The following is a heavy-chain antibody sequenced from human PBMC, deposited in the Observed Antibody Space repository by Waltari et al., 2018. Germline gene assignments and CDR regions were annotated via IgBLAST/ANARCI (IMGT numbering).Heavy chain of an antibody. CDR3: ASLAYYDFWSGYCFDY. V-gene: IGHV4-39*07. CDR1: GGSISSHY. CDR2: IYYSGST. Sequence: QVQLQESGPGLVKPSETLSLTCTVSGGSISSHYWSWIRQPPGKGLEWIGSIYYSGSTYYNPSLKSRVTISVDTSKNQFSLKLSSVTAADTAVYYCASLAYYDFWSGYCFDYWGQGTLVTVSS. J-gene: IGHJ4*02. D-gene: IGHD3-3*01.